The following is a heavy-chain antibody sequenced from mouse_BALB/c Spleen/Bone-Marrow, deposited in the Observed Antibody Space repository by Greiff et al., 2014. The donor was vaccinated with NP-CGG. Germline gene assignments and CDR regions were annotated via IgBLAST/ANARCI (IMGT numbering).Heavy chain of an antibody. Sequence: EVQLQQSGAELVKPGASVKLSCTASGFNIKDTYMHWVKQRPEQGLEWIGRIDPANGNTKYDPKFQGKATITADTSSNTAYLQLSSLTSEDTAVYYCANYCYGSSYGFAYWGQGTLVTVSA. J-gene: IGHJ3*01. CDR3: ANYCYGSSYGFAY. CDR1: GFNIKDTY. CDR2: IDPANGNT. D-gene: IGHD1-1*01. V-gene: IGHV14-3*02.